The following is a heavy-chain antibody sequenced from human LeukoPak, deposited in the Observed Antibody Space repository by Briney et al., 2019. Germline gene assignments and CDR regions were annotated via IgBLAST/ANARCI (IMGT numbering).Heavy chain of an antibody. D-gene: IGHD3-22*01. J-gene: IGHJ4*02. Sequence: GRSLRLSCAASGFTFSSYAMHWVRQAPGKGLEWEAVISYDGSNKYYADSVKGRFTISRDNSKNTLYLQMNSLRAEDTAVYYCARSMIVVDYFDYWGQGTLVTVSS. CDR2: ISYDGSNK. CDR1: GFTFSSYA. V-gene: IGHV3-30-3*01. CDR3: ARSMIVVDYFDY.